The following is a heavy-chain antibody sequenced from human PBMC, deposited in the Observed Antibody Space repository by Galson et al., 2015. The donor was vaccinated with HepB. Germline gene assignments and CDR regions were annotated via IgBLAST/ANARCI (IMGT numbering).Heavy chain of an antibody. CDR3: ARPSTFTYSYDRSPYSEHWFFDL. Sequence: QSGAEVKKPGESLKISCKGSGYSFTSYWIGWVRQTPGKGLEWMGIFYPVDSESRYSPSFQGRVSISADTSISTAYLQLSDLTASDTAVYYCARPSTFTYSYDRSPYSEHWFFDLWGRGTLVTVSS. V-gene: IGHV5-51*01. CDR2: FYPVDSES. J-gene: IGHJ2*01. D-gene: IGHD3-22*01. CDR1: GYSFTSYW.